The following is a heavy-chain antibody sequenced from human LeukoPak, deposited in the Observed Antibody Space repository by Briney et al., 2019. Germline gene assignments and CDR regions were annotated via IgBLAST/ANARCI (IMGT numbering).Heavy chain of an antibody. D-gene: IGHD3-22*01. J-gene: IGHJ4*02. V-gene: IGHV4-61*02. CDR1: GGSISSGSYY. CDR3: ARGRYYDSSGYYY. CDR2: IYTSGST. Sequence: SETLSLTCTVSGGSISSGSYYWSWIRQPAGKGLEWIGRIYTSGSTNYNPSLKSRVTISVDTSKNQFSLMLSSVTAADTAVYYCARGRYYDSSGYYYWGQGTLVTVSS.